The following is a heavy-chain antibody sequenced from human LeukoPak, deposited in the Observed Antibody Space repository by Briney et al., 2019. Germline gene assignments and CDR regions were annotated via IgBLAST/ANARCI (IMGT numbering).Heavy chain of an antibody. D-gene: IGHD2/OR15-2a*01. Sequence: GGSLRLSCAVSGFTFSTYAMSWVRQAPGKGLEWVSAISAGGGSTYYADSVRGRFTISRDNSKSTLYLQMNSLRAEDTAAYYCAESPRIGSNWYFDLWGRGTLVTVSS. CDR3: AESPRIGSNWYFDL. V-gene: IGHV3-23*01. CDR2: ISAGGGST. J-gene: IGHJ2*01. CDR1: GFTFSTYA.